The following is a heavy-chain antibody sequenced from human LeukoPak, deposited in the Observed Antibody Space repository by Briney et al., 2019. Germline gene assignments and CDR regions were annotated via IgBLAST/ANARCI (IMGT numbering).Heavy chain of an antibody. CDR1: AATFSSDA. CDR2: SIPIFGIA. V-gene: IGHV1-69*13. J-gene: IGHJ3*02. Sequence: GPSMRVACKASAATFSSDAISWVRQAPGQGLEWMGGSIPIFGIANYAQKFQGRVTITPDESTSTAYMELSSLRSEDTAMYYCASGGAPQISNAFEIWGQGTMVTVSS. D-gene: IGHD3-16*01. CDR3: ASGGAPQISNAFEI.